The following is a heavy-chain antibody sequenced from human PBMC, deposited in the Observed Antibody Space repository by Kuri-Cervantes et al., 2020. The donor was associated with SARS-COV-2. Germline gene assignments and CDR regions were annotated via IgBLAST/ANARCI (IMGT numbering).Heavy chain of an antibody. CDR2: IYSGGST. D-gene: IGHD6-13*01. CDR1: GFTVSSNY. Sequence: GESLKISCAASGFTVSSNYMSWVRQAPGKGLEWVSVIYSGGSTYYADSVKGRFTISRDNSKNTLYLQMNSLRAEDTAVYYCAKDRESSSHWGQGTLVTVSS. CDR3: AKDRESSSH. J-gene: IGHJ4*02. V-gene: IGHV3-53*01.